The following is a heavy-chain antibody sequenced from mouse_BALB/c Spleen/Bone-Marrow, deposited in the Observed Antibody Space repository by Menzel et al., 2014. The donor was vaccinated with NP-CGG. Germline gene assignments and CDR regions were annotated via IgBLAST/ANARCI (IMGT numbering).Heavy chain of an antibody. CDR1: GYTFTSYR. CDR3: AREGYDPWFAY. J-gene: IGHJ3*01. D-gene: IGHD2-14*01. CDR2: INPSTGYT. V-gene: IGHV1-4*01. Sequence: QVQLQQSGAELAKPGASVKMSCKASGYTFTSYRMHWVKQRPGQGLEWIGYINPSTGYTEYNQKFKDKATLTADKSSSTAYMQLSSLTSEDSAVYYCAREGYDPWFAYWGQGTLVTVSA.